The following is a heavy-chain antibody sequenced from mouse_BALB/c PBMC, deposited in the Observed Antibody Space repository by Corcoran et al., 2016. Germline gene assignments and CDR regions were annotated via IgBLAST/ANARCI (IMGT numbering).Heavy chain of an antibody. D-gene: IGHD1-2*01. Sequence: QIQLVQSGPELKKPGETVKISCKTSGYTFTNYGMNWVKQAPGKSLKWMGWINTYTGEPTYADDFKGRFAFSLETSASTAYLQINTLKNEDMATYFCARSGSLLRLRFDYWGQGTTLTVSS. V-gene: IGHV9-1*02. CDR2: INTYTGEP. J-gene: IGHJ2*01. CDR3: ARSGSLLRLRFDY. CDR1: GYTFTNYG.